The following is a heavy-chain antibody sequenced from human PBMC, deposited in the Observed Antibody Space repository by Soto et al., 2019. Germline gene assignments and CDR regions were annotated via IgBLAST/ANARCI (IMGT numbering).Heavy chain of an antibody. CDR3: ARTAYTSMTTHGFDC. D-gene: IGHD5-18*01. CDR2: IIPIFGTA. V-gene: IGHV1-69*13. Sequence: GASVKVSCKASGGTFTNYAVSWVRQAPGQRLEWMESIIPIFGTANYAQKFQGRVTNTADEFTSTAYMELSNLRSEDTAVYYCARTAYTSMTTHGFDCWGQGTLVTVSS. CDR1: GGTFTNYA. J-gene: IGHJ5*01.